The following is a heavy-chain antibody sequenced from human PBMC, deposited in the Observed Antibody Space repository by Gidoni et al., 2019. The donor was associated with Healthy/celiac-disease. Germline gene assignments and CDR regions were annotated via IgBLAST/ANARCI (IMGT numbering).Heavy chain of an antibody. CDR2: INPNSGGT. CDR3: ARGEWELTHLDY. V-gene: IGHV1-2*02. Sequence: QVQLVQSVAVVKTPGASVKVSCTASVYTFTGYYMHWVRQAAGQGLEWMGWINPNSGGTNYAQKFQGRVNMTRDTSISTAYMELSRLRSDETAVYYCARGEWELTHLDYWGQGTLVTVSA. D-gene: IGHD1-26*01. CDR1: VYTFTGYY. J-gene: IGHJ4*02.